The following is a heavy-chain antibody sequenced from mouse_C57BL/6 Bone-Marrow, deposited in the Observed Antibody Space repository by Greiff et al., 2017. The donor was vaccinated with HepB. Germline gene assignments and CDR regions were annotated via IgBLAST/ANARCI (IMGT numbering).Heavy chain of an antibody. Sequence: QVQLQQPGAELVKPGASVKLSCKASGYTFTSYWMHWVKQRPGQGLEWIGMIHPNSGSTNYNEKFKSKATLTVDKSSSTAYMQLSSLTSEDSAVYYCARGGYDYDDEGDYFDYWGQGTTLTVSS. J-gene: IGHJ2*01. CDR2: IHPNSGST. CDR3: ARGGYDYDDEGDYFDY. CDR1: GYTFTSYW. D-gene: IGHD2-4*01. V-gene: IGHV1-64*01.